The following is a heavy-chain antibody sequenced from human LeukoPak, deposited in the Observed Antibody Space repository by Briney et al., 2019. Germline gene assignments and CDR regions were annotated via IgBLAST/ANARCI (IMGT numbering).Heavy chain of an antibody. D-gene: IGHD5-24*01. CDR1: GFTFSSYE. Sequence: GGSLRLSCAASGFTFSSYEMNWVRQAPGKGLEWVSYISSSGSTIYYADSVKGRFTISRDNAKNSLYLQMNGLRAEDTAVYYCAGERWLQLSWGQGTLVTVSS. CDR2: ISSSGSTI. J-gene: IGHJ4*02. V-gene: IGHV3-48*03. CDR3: AGERWLQLS.